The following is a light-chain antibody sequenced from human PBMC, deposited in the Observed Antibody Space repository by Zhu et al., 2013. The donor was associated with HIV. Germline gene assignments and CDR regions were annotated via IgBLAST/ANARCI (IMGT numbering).Light chain of an antibody. Sequence: EIVMTQSPGTLSVSPGERATLSCRASQSVSSYLAWYQQKPGQAPRLLIYGASTRAPGIPDRFSGSESGTDFTLTISRLEPEDFAVYYCQQYGNSPLYSFGQGTKLEIK. J-gene: IGKJ2*03. CDR1: QSVSSY. CDR3: QQYGNSPLYS. CDR2: GAS. V-gene: IGKV3-20*01.